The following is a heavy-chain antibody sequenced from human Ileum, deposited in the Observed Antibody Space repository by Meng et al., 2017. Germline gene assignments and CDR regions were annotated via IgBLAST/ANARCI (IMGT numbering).Heavy chain of an antibody. V-gene: IGHV3-23*01. Sequence: GESLKISCAASGFTFSTYAMSWVRQAPGKGLEWVSGITGSGGSTHYADSVKGRFTISRDNSKNTLFLQMNSLRAEDTAVYFCAKSLRSNYYYALDVWGQGTTVTVSS. J-gene: IGHJ6*02. CDR1: GFTFSTYA. CDR2: ITGSGGST. D-gene: IGHD2/OR15-2a*01. CDR3: AKSLRSNYYYALDV.